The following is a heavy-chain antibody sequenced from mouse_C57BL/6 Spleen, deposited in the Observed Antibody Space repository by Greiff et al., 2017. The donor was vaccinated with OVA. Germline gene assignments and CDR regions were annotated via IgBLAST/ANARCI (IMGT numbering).Heavy chain of an antibody. V-gene: IGHV10-1*01. CDR1: GFSFNTYA. CDR2: IRSKSNNYAT. Sequence: EVKLVESGGGLVQPKGSLKLSCAASGFSFNTYAMNWVRQAPGKGLEWVARIRSKSNNYATYYADSVKDRFTISRDDSESMLYLQMNNLKTEDTAMYYCVRLTGTLCFDYWGQGTTLTVSS. D-gene: IGHD4-1*01. J-gene: IGHJ2*01. CDR3: VRLTGTLCFDY.